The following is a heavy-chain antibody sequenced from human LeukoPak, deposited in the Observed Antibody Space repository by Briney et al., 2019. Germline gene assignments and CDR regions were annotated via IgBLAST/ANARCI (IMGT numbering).Heavy chain of an antibody. V-gene: IGHV4-39*01. CDR2: IYYSGRT. D-gene: IGHD3-22*01. Sequence: SETLSLTCSVSSDSVSRSDSYWDWIRQPPGKGLEWIGTIYYSGRTYYSPSLKSRATMSVDPSNNQFSLNLRSVTAADTAVYYCARRRYYDGSGYLEWGQGTLLSVSS. CDR1: SDSVSRSDSY. J-gene: IGHJ1*01. CDR3: ARRRYYDGSGYLE.